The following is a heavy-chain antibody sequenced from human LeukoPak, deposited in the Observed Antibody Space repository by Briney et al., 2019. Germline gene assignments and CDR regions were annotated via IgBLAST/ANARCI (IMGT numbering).Heavy chain of an antibody. CDR3: ARDKVGWSGYYRLDY. D-gene: IGHD3-3*01. CDR1: GYTFTGYY. J-gene: IGHJ4*02. CDR2: INPNSGGT. Sequence: GASVKVSCRASGYTFTGYYMHWVRQAPGQGLEWMGWINPNSGGTNYAQKFQGRVTMTRDTSISTAYMELSRLRSDDTAVYYCARDKVGWSGYYRLDYWGQGTLVTVSS. V-gene: IGHV1-2*02.